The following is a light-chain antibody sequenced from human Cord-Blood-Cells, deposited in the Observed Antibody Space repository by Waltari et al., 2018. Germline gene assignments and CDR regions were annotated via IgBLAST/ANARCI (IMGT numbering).Light chain of an antibody. V-gene: IGKV3-20*01. CDR3: QQYGSSPHT. J-gene: IGKJ2*01. Sequence: EIVLTQSPGTLSFSPGERATLTCRASQSVSRSYLAWYHQKPGQAPRLLIYGASSRATGIPDRFSGSGSGTDFTLTISRLEPEDFAGYYCQQYGSSPHTFGQGTKLEIK. CDR2: GAS. CDR1: QSVSRSY.